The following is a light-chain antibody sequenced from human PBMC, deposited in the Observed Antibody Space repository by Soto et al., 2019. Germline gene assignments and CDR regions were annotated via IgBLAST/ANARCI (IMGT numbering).Light chain of an antibody. Sequence: QSVLTQPASVSGSPGQSITISCTGTDSDVGGYNYVSWYQQHPGKAPKLIISEVTNRPSGVSNRFSGSKSANTASLTISGLQAADEADYYCTSYSSSNPHFLFGGGTKVTVL. CDR3: TSYSSSNPHFL. CDR1: DSDVGGYNY. CDR2: EVT. V-gene: IGLV2-14*01. J-gene: IGLJ2*01.